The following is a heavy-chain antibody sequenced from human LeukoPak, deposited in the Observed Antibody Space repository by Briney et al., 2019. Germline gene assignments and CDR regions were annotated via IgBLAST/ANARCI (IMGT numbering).Heavy chain of an antibody. CDR3: ARETTAPYRHFDY. CDR2: IYSDGTT. J-gene: IGHJ4*02. D-gene: IGHD4-17*01. Sequence: GGFLRLSCAASGFTVTNNYMSWVRQAPGKGLEWVSVIYSDGTTYYADSVKGRFTISRDNSKNTLYLQMNTLRAEDTAVYYCARETTAPYRHFDYWGQGALVTVSS. V-gene: IGHV3-66*01. CDR1: GFTVTNNY.